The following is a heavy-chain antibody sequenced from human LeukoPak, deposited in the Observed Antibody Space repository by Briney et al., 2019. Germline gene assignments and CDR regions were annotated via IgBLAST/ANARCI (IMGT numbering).Heavy chain of an antibody. CDR3: AKGLAVAFIVDY. Sequence: GSLRLSCAASGFTFSSYGMHWVRQAPGKGLEWVAVISYDGSNKYYADSVKGRFTISRDNSKNTLYLQMNSLRAEDTAVYYCAKGLAVAFIVDYWGQGTLVTVSS. J-gene: IGHJ4*02. D-gene: IGHD6-19*01. V-gene: IGHV3-30*18. CDR2: ISYDGSNK. CDR1: GFTFSSYG.